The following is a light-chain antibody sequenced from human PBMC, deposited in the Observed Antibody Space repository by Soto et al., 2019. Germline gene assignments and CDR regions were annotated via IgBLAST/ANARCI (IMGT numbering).Light chain of an antibody. J-gene: IGLJ3*02. V-gene: IGLV2-14*01. Sequence: QSVLTQPASVSGSPGQSITISCTGTSSDVGGYNYVSWYQHHPGKAPKLMIYEVSNRPSGVSNRFSCSKSGNTASLTISGLQAEDEADYYCSSYTSSSTRVFGGGTKLTVL. CDR2: EVS. CDR1: SSDVGGYNY. CDR3: SSYTSSSTRV.